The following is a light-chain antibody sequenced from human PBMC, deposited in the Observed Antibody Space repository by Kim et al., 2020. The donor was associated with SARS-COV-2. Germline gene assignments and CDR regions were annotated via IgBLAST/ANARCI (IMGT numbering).Light chain of an antibody. CDR2: QDS. CDR3: QAWDSSTDVV. Sequence: VSPGQTASITCSGDKLGDKYACWYQQKPGQSPVLVIYQDSKRPSGIPERFSGSNSGNTATLTISGTQAMDEADYYCQAWDSSTDVVFGGGTQLTVL. V-gene: IGLV3-1*01. CDR1: KLGDKY. J-gene: IGLJ2*01.